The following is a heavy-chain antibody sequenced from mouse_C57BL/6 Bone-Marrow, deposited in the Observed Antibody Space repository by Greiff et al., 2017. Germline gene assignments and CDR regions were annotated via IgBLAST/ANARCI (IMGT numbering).Heavy chain of an antibody. J-gene: IGHJ2*01. CDR1: GYTFTSYW. CDR2: IDPSDSYT. CDR3: AREPGY. V-gene: IGHV1-69*01. Sequence: QVQLKQPGAELVMPGASVKLSCKASGYTFTSYWMHWVKQRPGQGLEWIGEIDPSDSYTNYNQKFKGKSTLTVDKSSSTAYMQLSSLTSEDSAVYYCAREPGYWGQGTTLTVSS.